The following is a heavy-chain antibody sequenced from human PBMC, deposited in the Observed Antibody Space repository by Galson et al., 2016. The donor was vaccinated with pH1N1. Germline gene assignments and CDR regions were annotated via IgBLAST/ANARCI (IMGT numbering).Heavy chain of an antibody. D-gene: IGHD1-26*01. V-gene: IGHV3-23*01. CDR2: ISDGGATK. CDR3: AKVMRGGATPFDY. CDR1: GFTFGSYA. J-gene: IGHJ4*02. Sequence: SLRPSCAGAGFTFGSYAINWVRQAPGKGLEWVSAISDGGATKLYGDSVKGRFTITRDNSENTVFLQMNSLRAEDTAVYYCAKVMRGGATPFDYWGQGTLVTVSS.